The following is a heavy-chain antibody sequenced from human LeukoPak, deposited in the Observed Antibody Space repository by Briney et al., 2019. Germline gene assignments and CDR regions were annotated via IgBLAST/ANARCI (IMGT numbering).Heavy chain of an antibody. CDR2: IRKKGNSYTT. Sequence: PGGSLRLSCAASGFIFSDHYMDWVRQAPGKGLEWVCRIRKKGNSYTTEYAASVKGRFTVSRDDSKNSLYLQMNSLKTEDTAVYYCTRSFGDTIPTNYFDYWGQGTLVTVSS. V-gene: IGHV3-72*01. CDR1: GFIFSDHY. CDR3: TRSFGDTIPTNYFDY. D-gene: IGHD5-18*01. J-gene: IGHJ4*02.